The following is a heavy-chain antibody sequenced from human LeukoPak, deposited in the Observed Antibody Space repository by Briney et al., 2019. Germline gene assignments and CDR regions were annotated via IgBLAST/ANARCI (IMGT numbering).Heavy chain of an antibody. D-gene: IGHD6-19*01. CDR2: IRYDGTEE. J-gene: IGHJ4*02. Sequence: GGSLRLSCAASGFTFSTYGMHWVRQAPGKGLDWVAFIRYDGTEEYYADSVKDRFIVSRDNSKNTVYSQMNSLRVEDTAIYYCAKVGYGWYEVDYWGQGTLVTVSS. CDR1: GFTFSTYG. V-gene: IGHV3-30*02. CDR3: AKVGYGWYEVDY.